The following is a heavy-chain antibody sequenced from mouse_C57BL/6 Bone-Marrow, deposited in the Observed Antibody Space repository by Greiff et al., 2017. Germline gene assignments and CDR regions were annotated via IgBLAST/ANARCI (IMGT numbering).Heavy chain of an antibody. J-gene: IGHJ3*01. CDR2: IDPSDSYT. CDR3: AKLGLAY. Sequence: QVQLQQPGAELVRPGTSVKLSCTASGYTFTSYWMHWVKQTPGQGLEWIGVIDPSDSYTNYKQKLKGKATVTVDTSSSTAYMQLSSLTSEDSAVYYCAKLGLAYWGQGTLVTVSA. CDR1: GYTFTSYW. V-gene: IGHV1-59*01. D-gene: IGHD4-1*01.